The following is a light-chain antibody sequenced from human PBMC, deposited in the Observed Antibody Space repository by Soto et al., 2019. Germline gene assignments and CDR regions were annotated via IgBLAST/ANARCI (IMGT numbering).Light chain of an antibody. Sequence: EIVLTQSPGTLSLSPGERATLSCRASEPVSTSFLAWYQQKRGQPPRLLIYGASTRATGVPDRFSGSGSGTDFTLTIGRLEAEDFAVYYCQQRSNWLVTFGGGTKVEIK. J-gene: IGKJ4*01. CDR2: GAS. CDR1: EPVSTSF. V-gene: IGKV3D-20*02. CDR3: QQRSNWLVT.